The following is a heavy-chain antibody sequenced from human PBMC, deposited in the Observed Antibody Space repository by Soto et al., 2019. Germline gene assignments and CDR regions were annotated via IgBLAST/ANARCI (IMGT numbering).Heavy chain of an antibody. CDR1: GYTXSYYP. D-gene: IGHD2-15*01. CDR2: INIGNGNT. CDR3: AREPLCGGRCYDNYFDP. V-gene: IGHV1-3*04. Sequence: GXSXKVCWKGAGYTXSYYPSDWVRQAPGQSLEWMGWINIGNGNTSSSQKFQDRVTITRETSASTAYIELASLRYEDTAVYYCAREPLCGGRCYDNYFDPWGQGTLCTVSS. J-gene: IGHJ5*02.